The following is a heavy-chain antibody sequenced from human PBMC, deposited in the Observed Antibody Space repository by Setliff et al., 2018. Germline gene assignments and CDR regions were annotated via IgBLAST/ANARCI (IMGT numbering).Heavy chain of an antibody. CDR2: TIPIFGTT. CDR3: VREGVDSRSSTDYRYYMDV. D-gene: IGHD3-22*01. CDR1: GGTFSDYG. V-gene: IGHV1-69*05. Sequence: GASVKVSCKASGGTFSDYGISWVRQAPGQGFEWMGGTIPIFGTTDYAQKFQGRVTIITDESTSTAFMQLSSLRSEDTAVYYCVREGVDSRSSTDYRYYMDVWGKGTTVTVSS. J-gene: IGHJ6*03.